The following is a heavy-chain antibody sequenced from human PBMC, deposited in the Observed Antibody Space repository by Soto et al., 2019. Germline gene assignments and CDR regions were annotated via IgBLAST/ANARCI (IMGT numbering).Heavy chain of an antibody. J-gene: IGHJ5*02. CDR1: GYTFTSYG. D-gene: IGHD2-2*01. V-gene: IGHV1-18*01. Sequence: VSVKVSCKASGYTFTSYGISWVRQAPGQGLEWMGWISAYNGNTNYAQKLQGRVTMTTDTSTSTAYMELRSLRSDDTAVYYCARDGEDGIVVVPAVDWFDPWGQGTLVTVSS. CDR3: ARDGEDGIVVVPAVDWFDP. CDR2: ISAYNGNT.